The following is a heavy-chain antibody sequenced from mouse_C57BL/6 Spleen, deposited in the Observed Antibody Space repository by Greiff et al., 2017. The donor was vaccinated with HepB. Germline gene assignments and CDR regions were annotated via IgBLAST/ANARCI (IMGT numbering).Heavy chain of an antibody. J-gene: IGHJ3*01. CDR1: GFTFSSYA. Sequence: EVNVVESGGGLVKPGGSLKLSCAASGFTFSSYAMSWVRQTPEKRLEWVATISDGGSYTYYPDNVKGRFTISRDNAKNNLYLQMSHLKSEDTAMYYCARDRRAWFAYWGQGTLVTVSA. V-gene: IGHV5-4*01. CDR2: ISDGGSYT. CDR3: ARDRRAWFAY.